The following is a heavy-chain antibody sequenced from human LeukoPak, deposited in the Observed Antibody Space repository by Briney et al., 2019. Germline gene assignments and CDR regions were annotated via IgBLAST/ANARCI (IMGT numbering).Heavy chain of an antibody. CDR3: ARCLGGGTVTSFDY. V-gene: IGHV1-69*01. D-gene: IGHD4-17*01. Sequence: SVKVSCKASGGTFSSYAISWVRQAPGQGLEWMGGIIPIFGTANYAQKFQGRVTITADESTSTAYMELSSLRSEDTAVYYCARCLGGGTVTSFDYWGQGTLVTVSS. J-gene: IGHJ4*02. CDR2: IIPIFGTA. CDR1: GGTFSSYA.